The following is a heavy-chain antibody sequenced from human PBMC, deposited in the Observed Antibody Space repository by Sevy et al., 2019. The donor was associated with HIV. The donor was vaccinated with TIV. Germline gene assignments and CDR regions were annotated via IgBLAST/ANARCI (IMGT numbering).Heavy chain of an antibody. Sequence: GESLKISCAASGFTFSSYSMNWVRQAPGKGLEWVSYISSSSSTIYYADSVKGRFTISRDNAKNSLYLQMNSLRDEDTAVYLCARDSPYYYDSSGYYWGWGQGTLVTVSS. CDR1: GFTFSSYS. CDR2: ISSSSSTI. CDR3: ARDSPYYYDSSGYYWG. V-gene: IGHV3-48*02. D-gene: IGHD3-22*01. J-gene: IGHJ4*02.